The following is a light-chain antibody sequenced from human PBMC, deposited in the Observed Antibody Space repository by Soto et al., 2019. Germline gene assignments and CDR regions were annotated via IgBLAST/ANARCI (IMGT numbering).Light chain of an antibody. CDR3: QQRSKWPLT. J-gene: IGKJ4*01. CDR2: DAS. Sequence: EIVLTQSPATQSLSPGERATLSCRASQSVGSYLSWYQQKPGQAPRLLIYDASSRATGIPARFSGSGSGTDFSLTISSLEPEDFAVYYCQQRSKWPLTFGGGTKVDSK. V-gene: IGKV3-11*01. CDR1: QSVGSY.